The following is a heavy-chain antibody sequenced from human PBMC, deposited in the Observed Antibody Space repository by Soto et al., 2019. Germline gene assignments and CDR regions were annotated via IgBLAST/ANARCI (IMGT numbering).Heavy chain of an antibody. CDR3: ARVTPLGRYFDWPGLTFDY. CDR2: IYYSGST. J-gene: IGHJ4*02. CDR1: GGSVSSGSYY. Sequence: SETLSLTCTVSGGSVSSGSYYWSWIRQPPGKGLEWIGYIYYSGSTNYNPSLKSRVTISVDTSKNQFSLELSSVTAADTAVYYCARVTPLGRYFDWPGLTFDYWGQGTLVTVSS. D-gene: IGHD3-9*01. V-gene: IGHV4-61*01.